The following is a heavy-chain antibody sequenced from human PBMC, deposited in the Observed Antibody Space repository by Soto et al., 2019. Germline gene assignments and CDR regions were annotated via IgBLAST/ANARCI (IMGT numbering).Heavy chain of an antibody. CDR3: ARDRGSSGWYAGGWFDP. CDR1: GFTFSSYS. J-gene: IGHJ5*02. Sequence: EVQLVESGGGLVKPGGSLRLSCAASGFTFSSYSMNWVRQAPGRGLEWVSYISIRSSNKYYADSVKGRITNSRDNAKNXXYLQMNSLRAVDTAVYYCARDRGSSGWYAGGWFDPWGQGTLVTVSS. D-gene: IGHD6-19*01. V-gene: IGHV3-21*01. CDR2: ISIRSSNK.